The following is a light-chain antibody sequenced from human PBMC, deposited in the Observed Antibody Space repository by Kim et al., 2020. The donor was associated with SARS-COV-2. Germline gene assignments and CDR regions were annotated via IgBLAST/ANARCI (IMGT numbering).Light chain of an antibody. CDR2: DAS. CDR3: QYRRT. J-gene: IGKJ1*01. V-gene: IGKV3-11*01. Sequence: PGERATPSCGTSQTVRNYLAWYQQKPGQAPRLLIYDASNRATGIPVRFSGSGSGTDFSLTISNLEPEDFAVYYCQYRRTFGQGTKVDIK. CDR1: QTVRNY.